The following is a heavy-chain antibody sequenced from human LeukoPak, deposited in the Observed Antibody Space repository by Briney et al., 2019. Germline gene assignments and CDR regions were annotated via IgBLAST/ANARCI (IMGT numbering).Heavy chain of an antibody. CDR1: GFTFSSYG. CDR2: ISYCGSNK. Sequence: PGRSLRLFCAASGFTFSSYGMHWVRQSPGKGREWVAVISYCGSNKYYADSVKGRFTISRDNSKNTLYLQMNSLRAEDTAVYYCAKDRDSSGLNWFDPWGQGTLVTVSS. J-gene: IGHJ5*02. V-gene: IGHV3-30*18. D-gene: IGHD6-19*01. CDR3: AKDRDSSGLNWFDP.